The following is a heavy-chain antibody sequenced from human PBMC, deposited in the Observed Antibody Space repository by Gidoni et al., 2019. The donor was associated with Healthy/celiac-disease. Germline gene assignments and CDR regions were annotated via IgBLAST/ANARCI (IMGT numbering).Heavy chain of an antibody. J-gene: IGHJ4*02. CDR3: ARVSGYSYGRPAYYFDY. Sequence: QVQLQQWGAGLLKPSEPLFLTCAVEGGSFSGYYWSWIRQPPGKGLEWIGEINHSGSTNYNPSLKSRVTISVDTSKNQFSLKLSSVTAADTAVYYCARVSGYSYGRPAYYFDYWGQGTLVTVSS. D-gene: IGHD5-18*01. CDR1: GGSFSGYY. V-gene: IGHV4-34*01. CDR2: INHSGST.